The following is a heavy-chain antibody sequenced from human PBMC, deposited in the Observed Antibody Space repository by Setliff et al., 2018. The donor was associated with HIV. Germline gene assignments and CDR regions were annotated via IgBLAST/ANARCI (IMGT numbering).Heavy chain of an antibody. J-gene: IGHJ1*01. Sequence: SETLSLTCTVSGDSISSGSDYWSWIRQHPWKGLEWIGYIYYTGTTYFNPSLKNRLSISVDTSKNQFSLKLSSVTAADTAVYYCATLPGYYYDSSGPLGYFLHWGQGTLVTVSS. CDR3: ATLPGYYYDSSGPLGYFLH. CDR2: IYYTGTT. CDR1: GDSISSGSDY. V-gene: IGHV4-31*06. D-gene: IGHD3-22*01.